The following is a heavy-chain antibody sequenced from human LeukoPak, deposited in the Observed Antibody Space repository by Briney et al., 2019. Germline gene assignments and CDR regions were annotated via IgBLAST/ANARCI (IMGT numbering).Heavy chain of an antibody. Sequence: PGGTLRLSCAASGFTFSSYAMSWVRQAAGNGLEWVSGISGSGSSTYYADSVKGRFTISRDNSKNTLYLQMNGLRAGDTAVYFCAKMPVSYSSGWTNFDYWGQGTLVTVSS. CDR1: GFTFSSYA. V-gene: IGHV3-23*01. D-gene: IGHD6-19*01. CDR2: ISGSGSST. J-gene: IGHJ4*02. CDR3: AKMPVSYSSGWTNFDY.